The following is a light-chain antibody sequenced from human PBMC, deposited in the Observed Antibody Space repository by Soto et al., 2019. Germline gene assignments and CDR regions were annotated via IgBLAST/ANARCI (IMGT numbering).Light chain of an antibody. CDR2: DSS. CDR3: NSYAGDNKYVL. CDR1: SSNIGAGYD. J-gene: IGLJ2*01. V-gene: IGLV1-40*01. Sequence: QTVVTQPPSVSGAPGQRVTISCTGSSSNIGAGYDVHWYQQLPGTAPKLLVYDSSNRPSGVPDRFSGSKSGTSASLAITGLQAEDEADYYCNSYAGDNKYVLFGGGTKLTVL.